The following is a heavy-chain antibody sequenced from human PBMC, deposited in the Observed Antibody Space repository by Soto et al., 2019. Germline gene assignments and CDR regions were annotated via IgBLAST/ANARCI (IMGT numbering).Heavy chain of an antibody. CDR1: GGSIRSGDYY. V-gene: IGHV4-39*07. CDR3: ARYDFVAYYFDL. Sequence: PSETLSLTCTVSGGSIRSGDYYWSWIRQPPGKGLEWVGSIYYSGTTYYNPFLKNRVTISVDTSKNQFSLNLSSVSTADTAMYFCARYDFVAYYFDLWGPGTLVTV. J-gene: IGHJ4*02. CDR2: IYYSGTT. D-gene: IGHD3-3*01.